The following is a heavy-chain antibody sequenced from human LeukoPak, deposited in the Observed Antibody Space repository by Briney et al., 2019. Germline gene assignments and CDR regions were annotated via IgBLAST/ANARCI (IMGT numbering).Heavy chain of an antibody. J-gene: IGHJ4*02. D-gene: IGHD6-19*01. V-gene: IGHV3-74*01. CDR1: GFTFSNYW. CDR3: ATKQWLAPPPDS. Sequence: GGSLRLSCAASGFTFSNYWMHWVRQAPGKGLESASRINTDGTVTTYADSVKGRFTVSRDNADNTMFLQMNSVRDEDTAVYYCATKQWLAPPPDSWGQGTPVTVSS. CDR2: INTDGTVT.